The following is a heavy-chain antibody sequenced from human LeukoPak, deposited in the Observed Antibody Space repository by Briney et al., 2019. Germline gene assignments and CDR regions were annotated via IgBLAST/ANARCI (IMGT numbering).Heavy chain of an antibody. CDR2: INPNSGGT. CDR1: GYTFTGYY. CDR3: ARVSGGLLWFGESPIDY. V-gene: IGHV1-2*06. Sequence: ASVKVSCKASGYTFTGYYMHWVRQAPGQGLEWMGRINPNSGGTNYAQKFQGRVTMTRDTPISTAYMELSRLRSDDTAVYYCARVSGGLLWFGESPIDYWGQGTLVTVSS. D-gene: IGHD3-10*01. J-gene: IGHJ4*02.